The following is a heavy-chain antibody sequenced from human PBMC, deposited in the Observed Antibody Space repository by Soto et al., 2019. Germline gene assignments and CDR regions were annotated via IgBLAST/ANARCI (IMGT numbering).Heavy chain of an antibody. D-gene: IGHD3-22*01. CDR2: IRKDESKK. Sequence: EVQLVESGGGLVQPGESLRLSCSASGFTFSDYWMTWVRQAPGKGLEWVANIRKDESKKSYLDSVRGRFTVSRDNARNLLYLQMDSLRAEDTALYYCARDVSPGSGPYYDAFDIWGQGTMVTVS. CDR3: ARDVSPGSGPYYDAFDI. CDR1: GFTFSDYW. J-gene: IGHJ3*02. V-gene: IGHV3-7*05.